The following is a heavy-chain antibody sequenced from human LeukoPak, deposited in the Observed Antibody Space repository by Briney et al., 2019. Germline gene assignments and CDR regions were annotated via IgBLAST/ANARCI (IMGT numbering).Heavy chain of an antibody. V-gene: IGHV3-23*01. Sequence: GGSLRLSCVASGFTLSTNAMSWVRQAPGKGLEWVSIISTGGGTTFYAGSVKGRFIISRDNSKNTLYLQMNSLRAEDTAVYYCARVQGSSWYALGLHPWGPGILVTVSS. CDR3: ARVQGSSWYALGLHP. CDR2: ISTGGGTT. J-gene: IGHJ5*02. D-gene: IGHD6-13*01. CDR1: GFTLSTNA.